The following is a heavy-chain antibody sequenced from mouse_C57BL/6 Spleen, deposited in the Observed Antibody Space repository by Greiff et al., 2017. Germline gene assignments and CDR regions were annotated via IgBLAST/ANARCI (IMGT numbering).Heavy chain of an antibody. J-gene: IGHJ4*01. CDR1: GYAFSSSW. CDR2: IYPGDGDT. V-gene: IGHV1-82*01. Sequence: QVQLQQSGPELVKPGASVKISCKASGYAFSSSWMTWVKQRPGKGLEWIGRIYPGDGDTNYNGKFKGKATLTADKASSAAYMQLSSLTSEDSAVYFCERQGVITTVVGYWGQGTSVTVSS. CDR3: ERQGVITTVVGY. D-gene: IGHD1-1*01.